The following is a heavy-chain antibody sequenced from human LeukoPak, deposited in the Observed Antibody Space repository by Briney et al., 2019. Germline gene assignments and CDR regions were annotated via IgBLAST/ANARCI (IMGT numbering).Heavy chain of an antibody. CDR2: IKQDGSEK. Sequence: PGGSLRLSCAASGFTFSSYWMSWVRQAPGKGLEWVANIKQDGSEKYYVDSVEGRFTISRDNAKNSLYLQMNSLRAEDTAVYYCARFNSDYGDYDYFDYWGQGTLVTVSS. CDR1: GFTFSSYW. CDR3: ARFNSDYGDYDYFDY. D-gene: IGHD4-17*01. V-gene: IGHV3-7*01. J-gene: IGHJ4*02.